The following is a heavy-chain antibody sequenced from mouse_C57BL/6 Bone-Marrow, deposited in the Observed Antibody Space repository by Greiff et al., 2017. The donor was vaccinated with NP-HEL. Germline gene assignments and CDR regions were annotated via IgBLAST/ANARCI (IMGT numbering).Heavy chain of an antibody. Sequence: QVQLQQPGAELVRPGSSVKLSCKASGYTFTSYWMDWVTQRPGQGLEWIGNIYPSDSETHYNQKFKDKATLTVDKSSSTAYMQLSSLTSEDSAVYYCARSGNSNYVGDYWGQGTTLTVSS. CDR2: IYPSDSET. CDR3: ARSGNSNYVGDY. J-gene: IGHJ2*01. D-gene: IGHD2-5*01. V-gene: IGHV1-61*01. CDR1: GYTFTSYW.